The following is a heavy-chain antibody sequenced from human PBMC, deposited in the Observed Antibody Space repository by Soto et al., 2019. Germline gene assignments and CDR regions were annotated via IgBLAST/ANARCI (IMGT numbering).Heavy chain of an antibody. CDR1: GYSFTSYW. D-gene: IGHD6-19*01. Sequence: PGESLKISCKGSGYSFTSYWISWVRQMPGKGLEWMGRIDPSDSYTNYSPSFQGHVTISADKSISTAFLQWSSLKASDAAMYYCARSYSSGSDYWGQGTQVTVSS. V-gene: IGHV5-10-1*01. J-gene: IGHJ4*02. CDR3: ARSYSSGSDY. CDR2: IDPSDSYT.